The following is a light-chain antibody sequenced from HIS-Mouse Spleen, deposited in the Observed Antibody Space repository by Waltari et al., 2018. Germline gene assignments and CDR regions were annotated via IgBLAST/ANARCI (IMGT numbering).Light chain of an antibody. Sequence: QSALTQPASVSGSPGQSITISCTGTSSDVGGYNYVSWYQQPPCKAPKLMIYEVSNLPSGVSNRFSGSKSGNTASLTISGLQAEDEADYYCSSYTSSSTWVFGGGTKLTVL. J-gene: IGLJ3*02. CDR1: SSDVGGYNY. V-gene: IGLV2-14*01. CDR2: EVS. CDR3: SSYTSSSTWV.